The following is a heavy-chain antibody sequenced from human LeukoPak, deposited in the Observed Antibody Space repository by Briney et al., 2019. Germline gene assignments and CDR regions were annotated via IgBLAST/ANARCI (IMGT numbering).Heavy chain of an antibody. Sequence: GRSLRLSCAASGFTFDNYATYWVRQVPGKGLEWVSGINWNSGSIGYADSVKGRFTISRDSAKNSLYLQMNSLRPEDTAVYYCARDYGNKDYYGYLQEWGQGTLVTVSS. V-gene: IGHV3-9*01. CDR1: GFTFDNYA. D-gene: IGHD3-22*01. CDR3: ARDYGNKDYYGYLQE. CDR2: INWNSGSI. J-gene: IGHJ1*01.